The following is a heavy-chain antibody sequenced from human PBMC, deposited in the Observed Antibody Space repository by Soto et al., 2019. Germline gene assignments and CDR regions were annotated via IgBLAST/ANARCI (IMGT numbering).Heavy chain of an antibody. CDR1: GFTFSDYY. CDR3: ARSGYSGYGNYFDY. Sequence: PGGSLRLSCAASGFTFSDYYMSWIRQAPGKGLEWVSYISSSSSYTNYADSVKGRFTISRDNAKNSLYLQMNSLRAEDTAVYYCARSGYSGYGNYFDYWGQGTLVTVSS. D-gene: IGHD5-12*01. J-gene: IGHJ4*02. V-gene: IGHV3-11*06. CDR2: ISSSSSYT.